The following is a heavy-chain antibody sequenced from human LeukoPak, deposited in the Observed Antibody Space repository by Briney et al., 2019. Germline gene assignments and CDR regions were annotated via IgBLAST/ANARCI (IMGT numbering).Heavy chain of an antibody. V-gene: IGHV4-4*07. CDR1: GGSISSYY. Sequence: WETLSLTCTVSGGSISSYYWSWVRQPAGKGLEWIGRIYTSGSTNYNPSLKSRVTMSVDTSKNQFSLKLSSVTAADTAVYYCARSLLLNNWFDPWGQGTLVTVSS. D-gene: IGHD2-15*01. CDR2: IYTSGST. CDR3: ARSLLLNNWFDP. J-gene: IGHJ5*02.